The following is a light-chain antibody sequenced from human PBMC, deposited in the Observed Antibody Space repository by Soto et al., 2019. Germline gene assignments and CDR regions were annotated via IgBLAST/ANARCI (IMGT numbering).Light chain of an antibody. V-gene: IGLV2-14*01. J-gene: IGLJ1*01. CDR1: RSDVGGYDY. CDR3: TSYRSGNTLV. CDR2: EVF. Sequence: QSVLTQPASVSGSPGQSITISCTGTRSDVGGYDYVSWYQQHPAKAPKVMIYEVFNRPSGVSNRFSGSKSSNTASLTISRLQAEDEADYYCTSYRSGNTLVFGTGTKLTVL.